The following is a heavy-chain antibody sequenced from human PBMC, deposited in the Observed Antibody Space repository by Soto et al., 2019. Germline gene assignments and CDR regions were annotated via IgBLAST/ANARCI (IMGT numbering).Heavy chain of an antibody. CDR1: GFTLSNDL. CDR3: PSKVPSGPWRA. CDR2: ISADGSDT. Sequence: HPGGSLRLSCSASGFTLSNDLVHWVRQSPGKGLVWVSRISADGSDTAYADSVKGRFSISRDNARNMVYLQMSSLRVDDTAVYYCPSKVPSGPWRAWGQGTLVTVSS. J-gene: IGHJ5*02. D-gene: IGHD6-25*01. V-gene: IGHV3-74*01.